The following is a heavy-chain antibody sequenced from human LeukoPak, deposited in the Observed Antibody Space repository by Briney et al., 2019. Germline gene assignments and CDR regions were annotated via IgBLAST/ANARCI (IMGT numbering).Heavy chain of an antibody. CDR2: IYHIGST. D-gene: IGHD2-2*01. Sequence: SETLSLTCTVSGYSISSSYYWGWIRQPPGKGLEWIGSIYHIGSTYYNPSLRSRLTISVDTSKNQFSLQLGSVTAADTAVYYCARDTSLMSSFDFWGQGALVTVSS. CDR1: GYSISSSYY. J-gene: IGHJ4*02. CDR3: ARDTSLMSSFDF. V-gene: IGHV4-38-2*02.